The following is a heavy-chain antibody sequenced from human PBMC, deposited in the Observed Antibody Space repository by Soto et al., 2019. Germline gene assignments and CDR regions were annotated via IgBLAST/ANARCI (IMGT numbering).Heavy chain of an antibody. D-gene: IGHD1-7*01. V-gene: IGHV1-2*04. J-gene: IGHJ6*02. CDR2: INPNSGGT. Sequence: ASVKVSCKASGYTFTGYYMHWVRQAPGQGLEWMGWINPNSGGTNYAQKFQGWVTMTRDTSISTAYMELSRLRSDDTAVYYCATSPTITGTTSYYYGMDVWGQGTTVTVSS. CDR1: GYTFTGYY. CDR3: ATSPTITGTTSYYYGMDV.